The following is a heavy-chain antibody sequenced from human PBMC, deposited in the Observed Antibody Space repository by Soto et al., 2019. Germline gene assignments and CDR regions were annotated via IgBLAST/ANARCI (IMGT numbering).Heavy chain of an antibody. Sequence: SETLSLTCTVSGGSISSGGYYWSWIRQHPGKGLEWIGYIYYSGSTYYNPSLKSRVTISVDTSKNQFSLKLSSVTAADTAVYYCARTSSGYYFDHNWFDPWGQGTLVTVSS. CDR1: GGSISSGGYY. J-gene: IGHJ5*02. CDR3: ARTSSGYYFDHNWFDP. V-gene: IGHV4-31*03. CDR2: IYYSGST. D-gene: IGHD3-22*01.